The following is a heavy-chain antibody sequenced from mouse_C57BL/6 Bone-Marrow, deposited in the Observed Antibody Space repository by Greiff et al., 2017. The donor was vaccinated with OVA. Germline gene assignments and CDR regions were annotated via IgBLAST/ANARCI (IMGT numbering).Heavy chain of an antibody. CDR2: INPSSGYT. Sequence: VQLQQSGAELAKPGASVKLSCKASGYTFTSYWMHWVKQRPGQGLEWIGYINPSSGYTKYNQKFKDTATLTADKSSSTAYMQLSSLTYEDSAVYYCARERYGNSWGQGTLVTVSA. CDR3: ARERYGNS. V-gene: IGHV1-7*01. CDR1: GYTFTSYW. D-gene: IGHD2-10*02. J-gene: IGHJ3*01.